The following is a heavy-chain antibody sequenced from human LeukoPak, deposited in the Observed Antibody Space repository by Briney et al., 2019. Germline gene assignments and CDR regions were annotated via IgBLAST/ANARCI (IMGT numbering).Heavy chain of an antibody. V-gene: IGHV1-46*01. D-gene: IGHD1-26*01. CDR2: INPSGGST. CDR1: GYTFTSYY. J-gene: IGHJ4*02. CDR3: AQIVGATWAFDY. Sequence: GASVKVSCKASGYTFTSYYMHWVRQASGQGLEWMGIINPSGGSTSYAQKFQGRVTMTRDTSTSTVYMELSSLRSEDTAVYYCAQIVGATWAFDYWGQGTLVTVSS.